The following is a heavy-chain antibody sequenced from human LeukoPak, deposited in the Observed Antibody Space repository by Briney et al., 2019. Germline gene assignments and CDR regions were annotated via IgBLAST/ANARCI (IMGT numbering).Heavy chain of an antibody. J-gene: IGHJ4*02. CDR1: GGSINSTTYY. V-gene: IGHV4-39*01. CDR2: IHYSGSA. Sequence: SETLSLTCTVSGGSINSTTYYWGWIRQPPGKGLEWIGSIHYSGSAYNNPSLKSRVAISVDTSKNQFSLNLSSVTAADTAVYYCARTYDYVWGSYRYPFDYWGQGTLVTVSS. CDR3: ARTYDYVWGSYRYPFDY. D-gene: IGHD3-16*02.